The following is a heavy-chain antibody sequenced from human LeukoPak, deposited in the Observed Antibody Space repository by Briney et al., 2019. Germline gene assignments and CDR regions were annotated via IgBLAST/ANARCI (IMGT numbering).Heavy chain of an antibody. Sequence: LTGGSLRLSCAASGFTFSSYGMHWVRQAPGKGLEWVAFIRYDGSNKYYADSVKGRFTISRDNSKNTLYLQMNSLRAEDTAVYYCAKDDKRYCSGGSCYFDYWGQGTLVTVSS. J-gene: IGHJ4*02. CDR3: AKDDKRYCSGGSCYFDY. CDR2: IRYDGSNK. D-gene: IGHD2-15*01. V-gene: IGHV3-30*02. CDR1: GFTFSSYG.